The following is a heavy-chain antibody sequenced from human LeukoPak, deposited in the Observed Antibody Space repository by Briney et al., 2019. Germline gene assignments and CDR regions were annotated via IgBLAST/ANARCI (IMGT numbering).Heavy chain of an antibody. CDR2: IKQDGSEK. CDR3: AKTWGGYFDWLNDAFDI. J-gene: IGHJ3*02. D-gene: IGHD3-9*01. V-gene: IGHV3-7*01. Sequence: PGGSLRLSCAASGFTFSSYWMSWVRQAPGKGLEWVANIKQDGSEKYYVDSVKGRFTISRDNAKNSLYLQMNSLRAEDTAVYYCAKTWGGYFDWLNDAFDIWGQGTMVTVSS. CDR1: GFTFSSYW.